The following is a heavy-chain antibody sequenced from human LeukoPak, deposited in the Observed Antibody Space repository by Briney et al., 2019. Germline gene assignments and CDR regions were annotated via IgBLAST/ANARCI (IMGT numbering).Heavy chain of an antibody. CDR3: ATEMGAGGSFDY. V-gene: IGHV1-24*01. CDR2: FDPEDGET. J-gene: IGHJ4*02. Sequence: ASVKVSCKVSGYTLTELSMHWVRQAPGKGLEWMGGFDPEDGETIYAQKFQGRVTMTEDTSTDTAYMELSSLRSEDTAVYYCATEMGAGGSFDYWGQGTLVTVSS. CDR1: GYTLTELS. D-gene: IGHD2-15*01.